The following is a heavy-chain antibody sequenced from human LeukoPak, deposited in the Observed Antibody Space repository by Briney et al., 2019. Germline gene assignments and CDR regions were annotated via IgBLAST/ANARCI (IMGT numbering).Heavy chain of an antibody. CDR1: GGSISSYY. V-gene: IGHV4-4*07. CDR3: ARPIVVVPAARGYYMDV. Sequence: PSETLSLTCTVPGGSISSYYWSWIRQPAGKGLEWIGRIYTSGSTNYNPSLKSRVTMSVDTSKNQFSLKLSSVTAADTAVYYCARPIVVVPAARGYYMDVWGKGTTVTVSS. D-gene: IGHD2-2*01. CDR2: IYTSGST. J-gene: IGHJ6*03.